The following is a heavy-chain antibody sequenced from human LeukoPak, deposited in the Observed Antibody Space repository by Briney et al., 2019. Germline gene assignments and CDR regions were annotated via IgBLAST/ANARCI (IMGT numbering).Heavy chain of an antibody. Sequence: PGGSLRLSCAASGFTFSSYWMHWVRQAPGKGLVWVSRINSDGSSTSSADSVKGRFTISRDNAKNTLYLQMNSLRAEDTAVYYCARVYVKYYYDSSGSLPFDYWGQGTLVTVSS. J-gene: IGHJ4*02. CDR3: ARVYVKYYYDSSGSLPFDY. CDR2: INSDGSST. V-gene: IGHV3-74*01. D-gene: IGHD3-22*01. CDR1: GFTFSSYW.